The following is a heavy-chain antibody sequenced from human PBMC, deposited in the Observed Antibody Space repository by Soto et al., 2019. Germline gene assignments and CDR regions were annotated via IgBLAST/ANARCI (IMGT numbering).Heavy chain of an antibody. V-gene: IGHV1-18*04. CDR1: GYTFTSYG. CDR2: VSAYNGNT. Sequence: GASVKVSCKASGYTFTSYGISWVRQAPGQGLEWMGWVSAYNGNTNYAQKLQGRVTMTTDTSTSTAYMELRSLRSDDTAVYYCARVRLRGDSSGSIYYYYYYGMDVWGQGTTVTV. J-gene: IGHJ6*02. D-gene: IGHD6-19*01. CDR3: ARVRLRGDSSGSIYYYYYYGMDV.